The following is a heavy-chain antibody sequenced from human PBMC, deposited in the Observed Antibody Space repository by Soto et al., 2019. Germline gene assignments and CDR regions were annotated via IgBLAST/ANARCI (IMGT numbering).Heavy chain of an antibody. CDR1: GFTFSNAW. CDR3: TSSGYSYAYFRN. CDR2: ITSKTDGGTT. V-gene: IGHV3-15*01. D-gene: IGHD5-18*01. Sequence: EVQVVESGGGLVKPGGSLRLSCAASGFTFSNAWMSWVRLAPGKGLEWVGRITSKTDGGTTDYVAPVKGRFTISRDDSKDTLYLQMNSLKTEDTAVYYCTSSGYSYAYFRNWGQGTLVTVSS. J-gene: IGHJ4*02.